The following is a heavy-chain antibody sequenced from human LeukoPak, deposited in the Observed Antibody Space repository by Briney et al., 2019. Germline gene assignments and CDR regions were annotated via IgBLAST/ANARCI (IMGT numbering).Heavy chain of an antibody. CDR1: GGSISSTGYY. CDR2: FSYSGST. CDR3: AREEGRYYDTSGLFDY. V-gene: IGHV4-39*07. D-gene: IGHD3-22*01. Sequence: PSETLSLTCTVSGGSISSTGYYWGWIRQPPGKGLEWIGSFSYSGSTYYNPSLKSRVTISVDTSKNQFSLKLSSVTAADTAVFYCAREEGRYYDTSGLFDYWGQGTLVTVSS. J-gene: IGHJ4*02.